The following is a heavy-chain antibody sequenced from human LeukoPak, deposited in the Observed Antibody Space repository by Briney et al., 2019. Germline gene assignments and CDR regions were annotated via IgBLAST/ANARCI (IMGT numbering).Heavy chain of an antibody. CDR1: GGSISSYY. CDR2: IYYSGST. Sequence: SDTLSLTRTVSGGSISSYYGSWIRHPPGKGLVWIGYIYYSGSTNYNPSLKTRVTISVDTSKDQFSLKLSSVTAADTAVYYCARASRWLQSAFGYWGQGTLVTVSS. D-gene: IGHD5-24*01. J-gene: IGHJ4*02. V-gene: IGHV4-59*07. CDR3: ARASRWLQSAFGY.